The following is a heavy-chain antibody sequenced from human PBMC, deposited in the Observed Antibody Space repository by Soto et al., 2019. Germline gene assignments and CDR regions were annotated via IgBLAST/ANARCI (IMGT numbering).Heavy chain of an antibody. D-gene: IGHD3-9*01. CDR2: INEDGSEI. CDR3: ARDIAYDNVD. CDR1: GFTFRSFW. V-gene: IGHV3-7*01. J-gene: IGHJ4*02. Sequence: EVQLVESGGGLVQPGGSLRVSCAVSGFTFRSFWMSWVRQAPGKGLEWVAPINEDGSEIYYVDSVKGRFTITRDNAQKSLYMQKSSLSAEDTDAYFCARDIAYDNVDWGQEPRFTVPP.